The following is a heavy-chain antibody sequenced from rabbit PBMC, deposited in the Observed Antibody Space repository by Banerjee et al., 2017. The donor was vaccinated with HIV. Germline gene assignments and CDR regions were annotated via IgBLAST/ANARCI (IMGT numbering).Heavy chain of an antibody. CDR2: INAGSGRH. J-gene: IGHJ4*01. V-gene: IGHV1S45*01. D-gene: IGHD6-1*01. Sequence: QEQLVESGGDLVQPEGSLTLTCTASGFSFSSGHDISWVRQAPGKGLEWIGYINAGSGRHYYANWVKGRFTISKTSSTTVTLQMTSLTVADTATHFCARRGYDWADDLWGPGTLVTVS. CDR3: ARRGYDWADDL. CDR1: GFSFSSGHD.